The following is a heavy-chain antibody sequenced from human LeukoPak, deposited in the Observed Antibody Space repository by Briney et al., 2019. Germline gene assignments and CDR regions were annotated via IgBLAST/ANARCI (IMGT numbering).Heavy chain of an antibody. D-gene: IGHD3-22*01. J-gene: IGHJ4*02. CDR1: GFTFSSYA. CDR2: ISYDGSNK. CDR3: ARDLSYYYDSSGYSNPAGW. Sequence: PGGSLRLSCAASGFTFSSYAMHWVRQAPGKGLEWVAVISYDGSNKYYADSVKGRFTISRDNSKNTLYLQMNSLRAEDTAVYYCARDLSYYYDSSGYSNPAGWWGQGTLVTVSS. V-gene: IGHV3-30-3*01.